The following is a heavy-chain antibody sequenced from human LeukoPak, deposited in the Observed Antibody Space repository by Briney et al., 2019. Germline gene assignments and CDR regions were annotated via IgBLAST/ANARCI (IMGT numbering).Heavy chain of an antibody. CDR2: IYYSGST. CDR3: ARVVGGYDSFDP. J-gene: IGHJ5*02. V-gene: IGHV4-59*01. D-gene: IGHD5-12*01. CDR1: GGSISSYY. Sequence: SETLSLTCTVSGGSISSYYWSWIRQPPGKGLEWIGFIYYSGSTNYNPSLKSRVTISVDTSKNQFSLKLSSVTAADTAVYYCARVVGGYDSFDPWGQGTLVTVSS.